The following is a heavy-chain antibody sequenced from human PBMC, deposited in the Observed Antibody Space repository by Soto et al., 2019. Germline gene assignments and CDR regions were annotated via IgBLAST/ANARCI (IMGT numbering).Heavy chain of an antibody. D-gene: IGHD3-16*02. CDR2: IWYDGSNK. CDR1: GFTFSRYG. V-gene: IGHV3-33*01. CDR3: ARETVMITFGGVIAVAFDS. Sequence: GGSLRLSCAASGFTFSRYGMHWVRQPPGKGLEGVAVIWYDGSNKYYADSVKGRFTISRDNSENTVYLQMNSLRAEDAAVYYCARETVMITFGGVIAVAFDSWGQGTMVTVSS. J-gene: IGHJ3*02.